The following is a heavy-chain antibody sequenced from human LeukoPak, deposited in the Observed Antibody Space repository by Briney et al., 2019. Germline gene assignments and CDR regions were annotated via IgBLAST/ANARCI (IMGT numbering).Heavy chain of an antibody. CDR1: GGTFSSYS. CDR2: IIPIFGTA. CDR3: ARGRVELENFGP. J-gene: IGHJ5*02. D-gene: IGHD1-1*01. V-gene: IGHV1-69*05. Sequence: GSSVKVSCKASGGTFSSYSIAWVRQAPGQGLEWMGGIIPIFGTANYAQKFQGRVTMTRDMSTSTVYMELSSLRSEDTAVYYCARGRVELENFGPWGQGTLVTVSS.